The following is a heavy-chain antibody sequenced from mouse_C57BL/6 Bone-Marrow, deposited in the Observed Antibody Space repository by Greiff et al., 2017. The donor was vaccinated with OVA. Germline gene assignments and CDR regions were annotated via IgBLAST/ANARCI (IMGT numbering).Heavy chain of an antibody. CDR1: GYSFTGYY. CDR2: INPSTGGT. CDR3: ARDFYYGNYDAMDY. V-gene: IGHV1-42*01. D-gene: IGHD2-1*01. J-gene: IGHJ4*01. Sequence: VQLKESGPELVKPGASVKISCKASGYSFTGYYMNWVKQSPEKSLEWIGEINPSTGGTTYNQKFKAKATLTVDKSSSTAYMQLKSLTSEDSAVYYCARDFYYGNYDAMDYWGQGTSVTVSS.